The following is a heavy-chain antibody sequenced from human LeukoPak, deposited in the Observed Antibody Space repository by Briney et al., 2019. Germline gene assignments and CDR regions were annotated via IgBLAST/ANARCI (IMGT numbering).Heavy chain of an antibody. V-gene: IGHV3-43*01. CDR3: AKDPNGRDGYNYYYYYYYGMDV. Sequence: GGSLRLSCAASGFTFDDYTMHWVRQAPGKGLEWVSLISWDGGSTYYADSVKGRFTISRDNSKNSLYLQMNSLRTEDTALYYCAKDPNGRDGYNYYYYYYYGMDVWGQGTTVTVSS. D-gene: IGHD5-24*01. J-gene: IGHJ6*02. CDR2: ISWDGGST. CDR1: GFTFDDYT.